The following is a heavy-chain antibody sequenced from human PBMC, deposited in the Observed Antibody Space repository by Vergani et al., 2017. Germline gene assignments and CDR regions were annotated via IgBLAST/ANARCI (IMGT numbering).Heavy chain of an antibody. J-gene: IGHJ3*02. D-gene: IGHD2-2*01. CDR3: ARPGYCSSTSCYGDAFDI. Sequence: QLQLQESGPGLVKPSETLSLTCTVSGGSISSSSYYWGWIRQPPWKGLEWIGSIYYSGSTYYNPSLKSRVTISVDTSKNQFSLKLSSVTAADTAVYYCARPGYCSSTSCYGDAFDIWGQGTMVTVSS. CDR2: IYYSGST. CDR1: GGSISSSSYY. V-gene: IGHV4-39*01.